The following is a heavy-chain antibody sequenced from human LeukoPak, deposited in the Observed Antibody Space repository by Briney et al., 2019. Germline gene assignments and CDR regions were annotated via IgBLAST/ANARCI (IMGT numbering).Heavy chain of an antibody. V-gene: IGHV3-30*18. CDR1: GGTFSSYA. CDR2: ISYDGGTK. J-gene: IGHJ4*02. Sequence: SCKASGGTFSSYAISWVRQAPGKGLEWVAVISYDGGTKYYADSVKGRLTISRDNSKNTLYLQMNSLRAEDTAVYYCAKTQSSSWYYFDYWGQGTLVTVSS. CDR3: AKTQSSSWYYFDY. D-gene: IGHD6-13*01.